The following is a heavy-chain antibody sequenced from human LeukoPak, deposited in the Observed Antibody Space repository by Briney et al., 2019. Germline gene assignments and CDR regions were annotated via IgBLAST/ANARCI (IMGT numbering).Heavy chain of an antibody. D-gene: IGHD6-19*01. Sequence: GGSLRLSCAASGFTFSSYAMTWVRQAPGKGLEWVSGISGSGGGTYYADSVKGRFTISRDNSKHTLYLQMNSLRAEDTAVYYCAKDSVAVAGTGYFDCWGQGTLVTVSS. CDR2: ISGSGGGT. CDR1: GFTFSSYA. V-gene: IGHV3-23*01. J-gene: IGHJ4*02. CDR3: AKDSVAVAGTGYFDC.